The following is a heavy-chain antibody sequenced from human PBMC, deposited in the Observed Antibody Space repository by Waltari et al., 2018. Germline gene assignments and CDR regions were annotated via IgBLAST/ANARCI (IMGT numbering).Heavy chain of an antibody. CDR1: GGSISSYY. Sequence: QVQLQESGPGLVTPSETLSLTCTVSGGSISSYYWSWFRPPPGKGLEWIGYIYYSGSTNYNPSLKSRVTISVDTSKNQFSLKLSSVTAADTAVYYCARHSSSWPNSYWYFDLWGRGTLVTVSS. J-gene: IGHJ2*01. D-gene: IGHD6-13*01. CDR2: IYYSGST. CDR3: ARHSSSWPNSYWYFDL. V-gene: IGHV4-59*01.